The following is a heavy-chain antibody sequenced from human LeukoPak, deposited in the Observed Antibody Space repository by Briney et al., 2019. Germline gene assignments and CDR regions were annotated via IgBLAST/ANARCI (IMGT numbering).Heavy chain of an antibody. CDR1: GFTSSNAW. CDR2: IKSKTDAGTT. V-gene: IGHV3-15*01. D-gene: IGHD4/OR15-4a*01. CDR3: TAVPMVLTIRVLGGMDV. Sequence: GGSLRLSCAAPGFTSSNAWMSWVRQAPGKGLEWVGHIKSKTDAGTTDYAAPVKGRFTISRDDSKNTLYLQMNSLKTEDTAVYSCTAVPMVLTIRVLGGMDVGGQGTTVTVSS. J-gene: IGHJ6*02.